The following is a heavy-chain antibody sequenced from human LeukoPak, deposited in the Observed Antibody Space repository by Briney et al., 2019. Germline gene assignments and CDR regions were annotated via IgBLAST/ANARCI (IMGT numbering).Heavy chain of an antibody. CDR2: MQSNMVVT. CDR1: GYTFTDYY. J-gene: IGHJ3*02. D-gene: IGHD2-21*02. V-gene: IGHV1-2*07. Sequence: ASVKVSCKASGYTFTDYYMHWVRQAPGQGLAWMGRMQSNMVVTNYANTLEGRVTMTRDTSINTGYRGLCRLRGEDTAVYYCAVLGTAIPGDAFDMCGQGKMVT. CDR3: AVLGTAIPGDAFDM.